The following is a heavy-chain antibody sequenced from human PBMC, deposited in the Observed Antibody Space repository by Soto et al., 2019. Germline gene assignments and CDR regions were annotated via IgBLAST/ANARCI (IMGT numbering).Heavy chain of an antibody. CDR1: GFTFSSYG. V-gene: IGHV3-33*01. D-gene: IGHD3-16*01. Sequence: XGSRRLSCAAAGFTFSSYGMHWVRQAPGKGLEWVAFIWHDGGNKFYAESVKGRFTISRDNSKNTLYLQMTSLSAEDTAMYYCARDGDVNTGFGKDYWGQGSLATVSS. J-gene: IGHJ4*02. CDR2: IWHDGGNK. CDR3: ARDGDVNTGFGKDY.